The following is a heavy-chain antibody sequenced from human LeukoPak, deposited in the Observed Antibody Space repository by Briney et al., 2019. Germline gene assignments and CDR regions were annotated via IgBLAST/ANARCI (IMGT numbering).Heavy chain of an antibody. CDR3: AKSRSGYALFDY. J-gene: IGHJ4*02. V-gene: IGHV3-30*02. Sequence: PGGSLRLSCAASGFTFSSYGMHWVRQAAGKGLEWMAFIRYDGSKKYYADSVKGRFTISRDNSKNTLYLQMDSLRAEDTAVYYCAKSRSGYALFDYWGQGTLVTVSS. CDR2: IRYDGSKK. D-gene: IGHD5-12*01. CDR1: GFTFSSYG.